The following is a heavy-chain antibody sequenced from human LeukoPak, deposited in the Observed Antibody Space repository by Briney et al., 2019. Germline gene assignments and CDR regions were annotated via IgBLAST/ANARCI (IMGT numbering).Heavy chain of an antibody. V-gene: IGHV1-46*01. J-gene: IGHJ4*02. CDR2: INPSGGST. Sequence: ASVKVSCKASGYTFTSYYMHWVRQAPGQGLEWMGIINPSGGSTSYAQKFQGRVTMTRDTSISTAYMELSRLRSDDTAVYYCARDLTRHYYGSGSNYWGQGTLVTVSS. D-gene: IGHD3-10*01. CDR1: GYTFTSYY. CDR3: ARDLTRHYYGSGSNY.